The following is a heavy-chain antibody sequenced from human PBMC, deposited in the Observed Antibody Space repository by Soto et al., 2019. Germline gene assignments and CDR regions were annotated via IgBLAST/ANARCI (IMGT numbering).Heavy chain of an antibody. V-gene: IGHV4-34*01. Sequence: SETLSLTCAVYGGSFSGYYWSWIRQPPGKGLEWIGEINHSGSTNYNPSLKSRVTISVDTSKNQFSLKLSSVTAADTAVYYCARGRSYRFGSDYWGQGTLVTVSS. D-gene: IGHD3-16*02. CDR3: ARGRSYRFGSDY. CDR2: INHSGST. CDR1: GGSFSGYY. J-gene: IGHJ4*02.